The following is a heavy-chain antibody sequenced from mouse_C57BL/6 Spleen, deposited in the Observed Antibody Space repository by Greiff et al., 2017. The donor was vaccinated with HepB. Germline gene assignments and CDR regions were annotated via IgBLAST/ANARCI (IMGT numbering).Heavy chain of an antibody. CDR2: IHPNSGST. CDR3: ARTLPYDYNAMDY. Sequence: VQLQQSGAELVKPGASVKLSCKASGYTFTSYWMHWVKQRPGRGLEWIGMIHPNSGSTNYNEKFKSKATLTVDKSSSTAYMQLSSLTSEDSAVYYCARTLPYDYNAMDYWGQGTSVTVSS. CDR1: GYTFTSYW. J-gene: IGHJ4*01. V-gene: IGHV1-64*01. D-gene: IGHD6-5*01.